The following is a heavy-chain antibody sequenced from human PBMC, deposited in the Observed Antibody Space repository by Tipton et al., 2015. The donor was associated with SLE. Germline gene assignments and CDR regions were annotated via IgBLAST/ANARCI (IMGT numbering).Heavy chain of an antibody. CDR1: GGSISSGNYY. CDR2: INYSGTT. J-gene: IGHJ2*01. V-gene: IGHV4-39*07. Sequence: TLSLTCSVSGGSISSGNYYWGWIWQPPGKGLEWIGTINYSGTTYYNPSLKSRVTLSVDTSKNQFFMKLTSVTAADTAVYYCAREFLNPVTTVHYYFDLWGRGTLVTVSS. CDR3: AREFLNPVTTVHYYFDL. D-gene: IGHD4-11*01.